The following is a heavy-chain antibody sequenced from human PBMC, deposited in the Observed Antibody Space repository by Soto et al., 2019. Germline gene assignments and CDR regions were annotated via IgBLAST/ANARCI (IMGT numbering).Heavy chain of an antibody. D-gene: IGHD3-16*02. Sequence: PGGSLRLSCAASGFTFNTYAMSWVRQGPGKGLEWVSGLSGSGGVTDYADSVKGRFTISRDNSRNTLYLQMNSLRAEDTAVYYCAKPLSTSRTKYYYMDVWGKGTTVTVSS. J-gene: IGHJ6*03. CDR2: LSGSGGVT. CDR1: GFTFNTYA. CDR3: AKPLSTSRTKYYYMDV. V-gene: IGHV3-23*01.